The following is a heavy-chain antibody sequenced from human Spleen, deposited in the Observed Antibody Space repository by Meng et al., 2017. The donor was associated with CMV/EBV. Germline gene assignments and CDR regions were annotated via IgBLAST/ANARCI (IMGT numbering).Heavy chain of an antibody. CDR2: IIPIFGTA. CDR3: ARDIASVVVPAAIRYYYYYGMDV. J-gene: IGHJ6*02. V-gene: IGHV1-69*05. D-gene: IGHD2-2*01. Sequence: SVKVSCKASGFTFSSYAISWVRQAPGQGLEWMGGIIPIFGTANYAQKFQGRVTITTDESTSTAYMELSSLRSEDTAVYYCARDIASVVVPAAIRYYYYYGMDVWGQGTTVTVSS. CDR1: GFTFSSYA.